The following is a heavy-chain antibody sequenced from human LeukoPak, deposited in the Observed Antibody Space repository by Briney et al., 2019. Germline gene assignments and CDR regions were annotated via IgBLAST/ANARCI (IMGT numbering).Heavy chain of an antibody. CDR2: ISYDGSNK. Sequence: PGRSLRLSCAASGFTFSSYAMHWVRQAPGKGLEWVAVISYDGSNKYYADSVKGRFTISGDNSKNTLYLQMNSLRAEDTAVYYCARDMYSSSWYGGFDYWGQGTLVTVSS. CDR1: GFTFSSYA. CDR3: ARDMYSSSWYGGFDY. D-gene: IGHD6-13*01. J-gene: IGHJ4*02. V-gene: IGHV3-30*04.